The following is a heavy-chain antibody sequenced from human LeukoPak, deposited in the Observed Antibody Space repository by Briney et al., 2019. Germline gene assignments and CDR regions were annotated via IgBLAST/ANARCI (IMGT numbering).Heavy chain of an antibody. Sequence: SETLSLTCTVSGGSISSYYWSWIRQPAGKGLEWIGRIYTSGSTNYNPSLKSRVTMSVDTSKNQFSLKLSSVTAADTAVYYCARGIRCSPPLEAFDIWGQGTMVTFSS. J-gene: IGHJ3*02. CDR2: IYTSGST. D-gene: IGHD2-8*01. V-gene: IGHV4-4*07. CDR1: GGSISSYY. CDR3: ARGIRCSPPLEAFDI.